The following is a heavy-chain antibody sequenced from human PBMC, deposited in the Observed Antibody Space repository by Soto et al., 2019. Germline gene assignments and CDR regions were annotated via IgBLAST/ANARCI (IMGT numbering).Heavy chain of an antibody. D-gene: IGHD2-15*01. Sequence: GGSLRLSCAASGFTFSNAWMNWVRQAPGKGLEWVGRITSKTAGGTTDYAAPVKDKFTISRDDSKNTLYLQMNTLRTEDTAVYYCATRDDSNFRTFDFWGQGTRVTVSS. CDR3: ATRDDSNFRTFDF. CDR2: ITSKTAGGTT. J-gene: IGHJ4*02. CDR1: GFTFSNAW. V-gene: IGHV3-15*07.